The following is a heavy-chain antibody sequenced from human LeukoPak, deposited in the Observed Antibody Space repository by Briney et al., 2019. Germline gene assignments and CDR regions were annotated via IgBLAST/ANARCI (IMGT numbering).Heavy chain of an antibody. CDR3: AKDEYCGGDSCYSLPNNWFDP. Sequence: PGGSLRLSCAASGFTFSSYGMSWVRQAPGKGLEWVSTISGTGDITYYADSVKGRFTISRDNSKNTLSLQMNSLRAEDTAVYYCAKDEYCGGDSCYSLPNNWFDPWGQGTLVTVS. J-gene: IGHJ5*02. D-gene: IGHD2-15*01. V-gene: IGHV3-23*01. CDR1: GFTFSSYG. CDR2: ISGTGDIT.